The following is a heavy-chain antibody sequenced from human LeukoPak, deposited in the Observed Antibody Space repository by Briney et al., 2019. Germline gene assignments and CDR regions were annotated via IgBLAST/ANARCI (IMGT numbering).Heavy chain of an antibody. CDR3: ARGSTIFGVVRHFDD. V-gene: IGHV4-39*07. D-gene: IGHD3-3*01. J-gene: IGHJ4*02. Sequence: SETLSLTCTVSGDSFTSSSYYWAWIRQPPGKGFQWIGTVHNSGRTYYNPSLKSRVTISVDTSKNQVSLKVTSVTAADTAVYYCARGSTIFGVVRHFDDWGQGTLVTV. CDR1: GDSFTSSSYY. CDR2: VHNSGRT.